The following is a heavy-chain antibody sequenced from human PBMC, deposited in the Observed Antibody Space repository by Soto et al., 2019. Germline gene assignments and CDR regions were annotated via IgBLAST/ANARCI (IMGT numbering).Heavy chain of an antibody. V-gene: IGHV3-9*01. J-gene: IGHJ3*02. Sequence: LRLSCAASGFTFDDYAMHWVRQAPGKGLEWVSGISWNSGSIGYADSVKGRFTISRDNAKNSLYLQMNSLRAEDTALYYCAKDLRGYSGYDAFDIWGQGTMVTVSS. CDR2: ISWNSGSI. CDR1: GFTFDDYA. CDR3: AKDLRGYSGYDAFDI. D-gene: IGHD5-12*01.